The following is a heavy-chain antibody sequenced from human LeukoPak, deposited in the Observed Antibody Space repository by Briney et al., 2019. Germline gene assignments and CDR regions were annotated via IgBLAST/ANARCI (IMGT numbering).Heavy chain of an antibody. CDR1: GYTFTSYG. CDR2: ISAYNGNT. J-gene: IGHJ4*02. V-gene: IGHV1-18*01. D-gene: IGHD3-22*01. Sequence: GASVKVSCKASGYTFTSYGISWVRQAPGQGLEWVGWISAYNGNTNYAQKLQGRVTMTTDTSTSTAYMELRSLRSDDTAVYYCARDADSSGYYPLDYWGQGTLVTVSS. CDR3: ARDADSSGYYPLDY.